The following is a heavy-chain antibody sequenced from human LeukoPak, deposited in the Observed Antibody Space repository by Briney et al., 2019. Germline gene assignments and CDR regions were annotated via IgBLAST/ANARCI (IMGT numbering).Heavy chain of an antibody. J-gene: IGHJ6*02. Sequence: GGSLRLSCAASGFTFSSYAMSWVRQAPGKGLEWVSAISGSGGSTYYADSVKGRFTISRDNSKNTLYLQMNSLRAEDTAVYYCAKMHRVVPAAITGYGMDVWGQGTTVTVSS. CDR3: AKMHRVVPAAITGYGMDV. CDR2: ISGSGGST. CDR1: GFTFSSYA. D-gene: IGHD2-2*01. V-gene: IGHV3-23*01.